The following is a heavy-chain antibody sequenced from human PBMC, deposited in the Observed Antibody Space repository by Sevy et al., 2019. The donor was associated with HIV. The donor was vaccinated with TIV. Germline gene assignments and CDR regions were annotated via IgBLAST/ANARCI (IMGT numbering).Heavy chain of an antibody. Sequence: GGSLRLSCAASGFAFSTHGMHWVRQAPGKGLEWVAVVSFDGNIKYYVDSVKGRFTISRDNSKNTLYLQMNSLRAEDTAIYYCVRDWGDYHYCPSDYWGQGTLVTVSS. J-gene: IGHJ4*02. CDR2: VSFDGNIK. V-gene: IGHV3-30*03. D-gene: IGHD3-16*02. CDR3: VRDWGDYHYCPSDY. CDR1: GFAFSTHG.